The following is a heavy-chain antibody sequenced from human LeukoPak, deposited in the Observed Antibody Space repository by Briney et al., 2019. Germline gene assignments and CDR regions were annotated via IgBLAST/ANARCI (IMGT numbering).Heavy chain of an antibody. J-gene: IGHJ4*02. CDR2: IYWNGDK. CDR3: AHRPSLYCSSTSCYHEFDY. D-gene: IGHD2-2*01. Sequence: SGPTLVNPTQTLTLTCTFSGFSLSTSGVGVGWIRQPPGKALEWLALIYWNGDKRYSPSLKSRLTITKDTSKNQVVLTMTNMDPVDTATYYCAHRPSLYCSSTSCYHEFDYWGQGTLVTVSS. V-gene: IGHV2-5*01. CDR1: GFSLSTSGVG.